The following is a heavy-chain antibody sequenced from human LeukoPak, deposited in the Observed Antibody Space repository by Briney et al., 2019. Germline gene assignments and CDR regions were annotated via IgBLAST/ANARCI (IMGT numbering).Heavy chain of an antibody. D-gene: IGHD5-24*01. CDR2: INHSGST. CDR1: GGSFSGYY. CDR3: AREAEMATITWAWFDP. V-gene: IGHV4-34*01. J-gene: IGHJ5*02. Sequence: SETLSLTCAVYGGSFSGYYWSWLRQPPGKGLEWIGEINHSGSTNYNSSLKSRVTISVDTSKNQFSLKLSSVTAADTAVYYCAREAEMATITWAWFDPWGQGTLVTVSS.